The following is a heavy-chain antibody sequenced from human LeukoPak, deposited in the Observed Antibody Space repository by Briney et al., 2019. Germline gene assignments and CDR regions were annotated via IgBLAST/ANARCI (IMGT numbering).Heavy chain of an antibody. CDR2: THTSAST. CDR1: GXXIXXXY. D-gene: IGHD3-3*01. Sequence: SETLSLTCTVSGXXIXXXYXXWXXXPAGXGLXXXXRTHTSASTNSNRSLKSRVTMSVDKSKTQFSLRLSSVAAADTAVYYCAPWSGDYSFDFWGQGTLVTVSS. CDR3: APWSGDYSFDF. V-gene: IGHV4-4*07. J-gene: IGHJ4*02.